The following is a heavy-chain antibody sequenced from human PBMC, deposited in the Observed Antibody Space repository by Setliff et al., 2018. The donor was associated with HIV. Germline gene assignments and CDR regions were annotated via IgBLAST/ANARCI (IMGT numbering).Heavy chain of an antibody. Sequence: PSETLSLTCAVYGGSFSGYYWSWIRQPPGKGLEWIGEINHSGSTNYNPSLKSRVTISVDTSKNQFSLKLSSVTAADTAVYYCATRPPAKGGNSGYFPYFDFWGKGTTVTVSS. J-gene: IGHJ6*03. CDR2: INHSGST. V-gene: IGHV4-34*01. D-gene: IGHD3-9*01. CDR1: GGSFSGYY. CDR3: ATRPPAKGGNSGYFPYFDF.